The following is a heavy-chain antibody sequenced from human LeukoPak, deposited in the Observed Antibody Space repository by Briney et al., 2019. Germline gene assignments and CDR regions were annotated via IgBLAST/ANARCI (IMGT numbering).Heavy chain of an antibody. CDR2: ISGGSPVI. CDR1: GFIVSGDF. CDR3: TRGYYRVDF. Sequence: GGSPRLSCAASGFIVSGDFMSWVRQAPGKGLEWVSHISGGSPVIDYADSVKGRFTISRENAKNSLYLQMNSLRAEDTAVYYCTRGYYRVDFWGQGTLVTVSS. J-gene: IGHJ4*02. V-gene: IGHV3-48*01. D-gene: IGHD2-15*01.